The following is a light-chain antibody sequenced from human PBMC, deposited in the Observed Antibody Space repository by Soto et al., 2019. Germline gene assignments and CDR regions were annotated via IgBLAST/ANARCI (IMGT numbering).Light chain of an antibody. J-gene: IGKJ1*01. V-gene: IGKV3-20*01. Sequence: IVLTQSPGTLSLSPGERATLSCRASQSVSSSYLAWYQQKPGQAPRPLIYGASSRATGIPDRFSGSGSGTDFPLTISRLEPEDFAVSYCQQYGSSPTFGQGTKGEIK. CDR1: QSVSSSY. CDR3: QQYGSSPT. CDR2: GAS.